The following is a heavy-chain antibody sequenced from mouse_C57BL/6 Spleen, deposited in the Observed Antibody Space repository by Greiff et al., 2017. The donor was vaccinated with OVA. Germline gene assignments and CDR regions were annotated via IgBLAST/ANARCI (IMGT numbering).Heavy chain of an antibody. CDR2: INPSSGYT. V-gene: IGHV1-7*01. Sequence: VQLQQSGAELAKPGASVKLSCKASGYTFTSYWMHWVKQRPGQGLEWIGYINPSSGYTKYNQKFKDKATLTAAKSYSTAYMQLSSLTYEDSAVYYCARSEGVYGNWYFDGWGTGTTVTVSS. CDR1: GYTFTSYW. D-gene: IGHD2-1*01. J-gene: IGHJ1*03. CDR3: ARSEGVYGNWYFDG.